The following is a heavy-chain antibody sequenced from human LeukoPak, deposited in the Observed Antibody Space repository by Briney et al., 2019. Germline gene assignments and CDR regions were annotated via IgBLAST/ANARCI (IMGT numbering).Heavy chain of an antibody. CDR2: INPSGGST. D-gene: IGHD4-17*01. J-gene: IGHJ6*02. CDR3: ARDLAGDYYYYYYGMDV. V-gene: IGHV1-46*01. CDR1: GYTFTSYY. Sequence: ASVKVSCKASGYTFTSYYMHWVRQAPGQGLEWMGIINPSGGSTSYAQKFQGRVTMTRDTSTSTVYVELGSLRSEDTAVYYCARDLAGDYYYYYYGMDVWGQGTTVTVSS.